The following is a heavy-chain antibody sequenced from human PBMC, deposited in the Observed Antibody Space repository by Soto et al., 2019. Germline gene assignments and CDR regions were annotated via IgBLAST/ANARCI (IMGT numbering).Heavy chain of an antibody. CDR3: AREYYYDSSGYSLFDY. CDR2: IYYSGST. Sequence: SETLSLSCTVSGGSISSGGYYWSWIRQHPGKGLEWIGYIYYSGSTYYNPSLKSRVTISVDTSKNQFSLKLSSVTAADTAVYYCAREYYYDSSGYSLFDYWGQGTLVTVSS. J-gene: IGHJ4*02. CDR1: GGSISSGGYY. D-gene: IGHD3-22*01. V-gene: IGHV4-31*03.